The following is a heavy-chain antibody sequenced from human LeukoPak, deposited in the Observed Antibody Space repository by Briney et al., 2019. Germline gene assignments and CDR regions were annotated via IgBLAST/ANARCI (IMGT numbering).Heavy chain of an antibody. CDR1: GFTFSSYA. CDR2: ISYDGSNK. J-gene: IGHJ4*02. D-gene: IGHD3-22*01. CDR3: ARVVSIYYYDSSGPLDY. V-gene: IGHV3-30-3*01. Sequence: PGGSLRLSCAASGFTFSSYAMSWVRQAPGKGLEWVAVISYDGSNKYYADSVKGRFTISRDNSKNTLYLQMNSLRAEDTAVYYCARVVSIYYYDSSGPLDYWGQGTLVTVSS.